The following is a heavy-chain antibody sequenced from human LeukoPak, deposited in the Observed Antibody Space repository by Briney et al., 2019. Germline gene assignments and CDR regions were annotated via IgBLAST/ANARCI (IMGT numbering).Heavy chain of an antibody. V-gene: IGHV4-59*11. D-gene: IGHD3-3*01. CDR3: ARDFYDFWSGYYRGWFDP. Sequence: SETLSLTCTVSGGSISSHYWSWIRQPPGKGLEWIGYIYYSGSTNYNPSLKSRVTISVDTSKNQFSLKLSSVTAADTAVYYCARDFYDFWSGYYRGWFDPWGQGILVTVSS. CDR1: GGSISSHY. J-gene: IGHJ5*02. CDR2: IYYSGST.